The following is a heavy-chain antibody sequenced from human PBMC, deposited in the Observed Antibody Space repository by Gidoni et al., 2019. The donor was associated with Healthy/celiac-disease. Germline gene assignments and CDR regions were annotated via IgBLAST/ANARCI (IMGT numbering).Heavy chain of an antibody. CDR2: IYSGGST. CDR3: ARAGTYYYYGMDV. Sequence: EVQLVATGGGLIQPGGSLRLSCAASGFTVSSNYMSWVRQAPGKGLEWVSVIYSGGSTYYADSVKGRFTISRDNSKNTLYLQMNSLRAEDTAVYYCARAGTYYYYGMDVWGQGTTVTVSS. D-gene: IGHD6-13*01. J-gene: IGHJ6*02. CDR1: GFTVSSNY. V-gene: IGHV3-53*02.